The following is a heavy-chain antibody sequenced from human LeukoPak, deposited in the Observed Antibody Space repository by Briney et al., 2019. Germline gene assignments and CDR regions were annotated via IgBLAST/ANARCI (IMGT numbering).Heavy chain of an antibody. CDR3: AKDMKGGRRFLEWPPGGY. Sequence: PGGSLRLSCAASGFTFSSYSMTWVRQAPGKGLEWVSSISSSSSYIYYADSVKGRFTISRGNSKNTLYLQMNSLRAEDTAVYYCAKDMKGGRRFLEWPPGGYWGQGTLVTVSS. J-gene: IGHJ4*02. V-gene: IGHV3-21*04. CDR2: ISSSSSYI. CDR1: GFTFSSYS. D-gene: IGHD3-3*01.